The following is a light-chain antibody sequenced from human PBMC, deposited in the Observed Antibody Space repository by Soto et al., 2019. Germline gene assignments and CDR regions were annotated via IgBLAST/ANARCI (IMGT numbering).Light chain of an antibody. Sequence: QMTQSPSSLSASVGEKIIITCRASRDGGSDVSWYQQKPGQAPKLLIYAASNLYTGVPSRFSGSRSGTEFTLTISSLQPEDFASYYCLQDYGDSWTFGQGTKVDIK. CDR1: RDGGSD. CDR3: LQDYGDSWT. CDR2: AAS. V-gene: IGKV1-6*01. J-gene: IGKJ1*01.